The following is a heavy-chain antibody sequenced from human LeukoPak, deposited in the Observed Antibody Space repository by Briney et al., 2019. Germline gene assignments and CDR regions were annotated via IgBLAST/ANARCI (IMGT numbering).Heavy chain of an antibody. CDR1: RYTLTELS. V-gene: IGHV1-24*01. D-gene: IGHD6-13*01. CDR3: ATVSQLVWDAFDI. Sequence: ASVRLSCKVSRYTLTELSLHWVRQPSGKGLEWMGGFDPEDGETIYAQKFQGRGTMTEDTSTDTAYMELSSLRSEDTAVYYCATVSQLVWDAFDIWGQGTMVAVSS. CDR2: FDPEDGET. J-gene: IGHJ3*02.